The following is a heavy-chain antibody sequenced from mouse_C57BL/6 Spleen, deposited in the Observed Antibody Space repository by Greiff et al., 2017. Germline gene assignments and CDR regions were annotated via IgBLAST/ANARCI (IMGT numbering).Heavy chain of an antibody. D-gene: IGHD1-1*01. J-gene: IGHJ2*01. Sequence: EVNVVESGGGLVQPGGSLSLSCAASGFTFTDYYMSWVRQPPGKALEWLGFIRNKANGYTTEYSASVKGRFTISRDNYQSILYLQMYALRAEDSATYYCARYTPLYYGSSSWFDYWGQGTTLTVSS. CDR1: GFTFTDYY. CDR3: ARYTPLYYGSSSWFDY. V-gene: IGHV7-3*01. CDR2: IRNKANGYTT.